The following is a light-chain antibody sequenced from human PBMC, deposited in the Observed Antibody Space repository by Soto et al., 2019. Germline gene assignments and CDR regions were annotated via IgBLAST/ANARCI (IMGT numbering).Light chain of an antibody. V-gene: IGKV3-11*01. Sequence: EIVLTQSPGTLSLSPGERATLSCRASQSVNSNYLAWYQQKPGQAPRLLIYGISKRATDIPDRFSGSGSGTEFTLTISSLEPEDFAVYYCQQRSNWPPITFGQGTRLEIK. CDR1: QSVNSNY. CDR2: GIS. J-gene: IGKJ5*01. CDR3: QQRSNWPPIT.